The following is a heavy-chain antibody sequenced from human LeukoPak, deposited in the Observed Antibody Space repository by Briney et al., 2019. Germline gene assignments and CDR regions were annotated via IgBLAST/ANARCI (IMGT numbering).Heavy chain of an antibody. CDR1: GGTFSSFA. J-gene: IGHJ3*02. Sequence: SVKVSCKTSGGTFSSFAISWVRQAPGQGLEWMGGVIPIFGTANYAQKFQGRVTITTDESTSTACMELSSLRSEDTAVYYCASPYCGGDCSPITQGAFDIWGQGTMVTVSS. V-gene: IGHV1-69*05. D-gene: IGHD2-21*02. CDR2: VIPIFGTA. CDR3: ASPYCGGDCSPITQGAFDI.